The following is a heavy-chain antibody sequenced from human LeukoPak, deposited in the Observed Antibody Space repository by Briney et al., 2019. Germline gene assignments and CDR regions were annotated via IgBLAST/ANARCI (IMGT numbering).Heavy chain of an antibody. Sequence: ETLSLTCAVYGGSFSGYYWSWIRQPPGKGLEWVSVIYSGGSTYYADSVKGRFTISRDNSKNTLYLQMNSLRAEDTAVYYCARENYYDSSGYSNWFDPWGQGTLVTVSS. J-gene: IGHJ5*02. CDR1: GGSFSGYY. CDR3: ARENYYDSSGYSNWFDP. CDR2: IYSGGST. D-gene: IGHD3-22*01. V-gene: IGHV3-53*01.